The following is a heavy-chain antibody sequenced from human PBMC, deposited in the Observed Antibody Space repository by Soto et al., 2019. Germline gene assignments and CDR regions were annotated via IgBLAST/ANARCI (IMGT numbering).Heavy chain of an antibody. V-gene: IGHV1-69*04. CDR1: GGTFSSYT. J-gene: IGHJ3*02. D-gene: IGHD3-9*01. CDR2: IIPILGIA. CDR3: ARDEEEILTGPHAFDI. Sequence: SVKVSCKASGGTFSSYTISWVRQAPGQGLEWMGRIIPILGIANYAQKLQGRVTITADKSTSTAYMELSSLRSEDTAVYYCARDEEEILTGPHAFDIWGQGTMVTVSS.